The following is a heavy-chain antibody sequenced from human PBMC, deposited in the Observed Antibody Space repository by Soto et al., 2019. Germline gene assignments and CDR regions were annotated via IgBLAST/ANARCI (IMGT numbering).Heavy chain of an antibody. CDR1: RGTFSSYA. D-gene: IGHD3-3*01. CDR2: IIPIFGTT. J-gene: IGHJ6*04. Sequence: SVKVSCKASRGTFSSYAISWVRQAPGQGLEWMGGIIPIFGTTNYAQKFQGRVTITADKSTSTAYMELSSLRSEDTAVYSCARGRFLEWLSIYYYYAMDVWGEGTTVTVSS. V-gene: IGHV1-69*06. CDR3: ARGRFLEWLSIYYYYAMDV.